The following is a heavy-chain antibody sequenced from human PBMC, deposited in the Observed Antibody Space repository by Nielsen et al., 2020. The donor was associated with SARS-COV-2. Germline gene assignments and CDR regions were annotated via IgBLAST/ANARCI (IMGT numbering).Heavy chain of an antibody. J-gene: IGHJ4*02. CDR1: GFTFSSYA. V-gene: IGHV3-23*01. CDR3: AKDYDSSGYYYEDYFDY. D-gene: IGHD3-22*01. CDR2: ISGSGGST. Sequence: GESLKISCAASGFTFSSYAMSWVRQAPGKGLEWVSAISGSGGSTYYADSVKGRFTISRDNSKNTLYLQMNSLRAEDTAVYYCAKDYDSSGYYYEDYFDYWGQGTLVTVSS.